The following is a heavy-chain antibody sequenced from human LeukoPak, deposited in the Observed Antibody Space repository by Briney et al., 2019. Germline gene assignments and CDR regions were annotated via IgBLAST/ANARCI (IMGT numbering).Heavy chain of an antibody. CDR1: GGTFSSYA. D-gene: IGHD3-10*01. Sequence: ASVKVSCKASGGTFSSYAISWVRQAPGQGLEWMGGIIPIFGTANYAQKFQGRVTITADESTGTAYMELSSLRSEDTAVYYCARDRSPFETYFDYWGQGTLVTVSS. CDR2: IIPIFGTA. CDR3: ARDRSPFETYFDY. J-gene: IGHJ4*02. V-gene: IGHV1-69*13.